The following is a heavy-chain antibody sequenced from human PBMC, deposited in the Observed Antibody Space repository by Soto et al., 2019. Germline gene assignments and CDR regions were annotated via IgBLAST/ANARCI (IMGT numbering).Heavy chain of an antibody. CDR2: ISFDGSSK. CDR1: GFPFSSYT. CDR3: ARDPSPYDFWSGYSVWGLDY. D-gene: IGHD3-3*01. J-gene: IGHJ4*02. V-gene: IGHV3-30*09. Sequence: QEHLVESGGGVVQPGGSLTLSCTASGFPFSSYTMHWLRRAPGKGLEWVGIISFDGSSKYYADWLKGRIVISRDNAKNSLYLQMNSLRAEDTAVYYCARDPSPYDFWSGYSVWGLDYWGQGTLVTVSS.